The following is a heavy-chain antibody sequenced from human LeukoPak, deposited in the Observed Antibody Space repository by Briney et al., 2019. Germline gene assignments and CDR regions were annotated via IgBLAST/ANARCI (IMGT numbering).Heavy chain of an antibody. D-gene: IGHD5-24*01. CDR1: GFTFSSHG. V-gene: IGHV3-23*01. Sequence: GGSLRLSCAASGFTFSSHGMSWVRQAPGKGLEWVSGISPNGVITYYADSVKGRFTISRDNSKGTVYLQMNSLRPEDTAVYYCAKDDAWLQYGNWGRGTLVTVSS. CDR2: ISPNGVIT. J-gene: IGHJ4*02. CDR3: AKDDAWLQYGN.